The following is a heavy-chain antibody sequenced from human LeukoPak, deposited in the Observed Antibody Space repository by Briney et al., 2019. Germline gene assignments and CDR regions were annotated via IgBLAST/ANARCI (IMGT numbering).Heavy chain of an antibody. Sequence: PGRSLRLSCAASGFTFSHFAIHWVRQAPGKGLEWVTLISYDGSNKYYADSVKGRFTISRDNSKNTLYLQMNSLRAEDTAVYYCAKTPGGYSYGSGYWGQGTLVTVSS. J-gene: IGHJ4*02. CDR2: ISYDGSNK. V-gene: IGHV3-30*07. CDR3: AKTPGGYSYGSGY. D-gene: IGHD5-18*01. CDR1: GFTFSHFA.